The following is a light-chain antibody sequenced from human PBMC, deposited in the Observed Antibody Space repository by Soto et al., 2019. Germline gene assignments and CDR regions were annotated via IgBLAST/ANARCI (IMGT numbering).Light chain of an antibody. Sequence: QSALTQPPSASGSPGQSVTISCTGTSNDVGGYVYVSWYQQYPGKAPKLMIYEVNKRASGVPDRFSGSKSGNTASLTVSGLQAEDEADYYCSSSAGTNIDVVFGGGTKLTVL. CDR1: SNDVGGYVY. V-gene: IGLV2-8*01. CDR3: SSSAGTNIDVV. J-gene: IGLJ2*01. CDR2: EVN.